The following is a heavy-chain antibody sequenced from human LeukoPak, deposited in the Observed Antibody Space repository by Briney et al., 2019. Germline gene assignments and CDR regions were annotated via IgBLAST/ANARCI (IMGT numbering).Heavy chain of an antibody. Sequence: GGSLRLSCTASGFSFSSHGMNWVRQAPGKGLEWVSSINGESTFKVYADSVKGRFTISRDNAKNSLYLQMNSLRAEDTAVYYCAKYQTATWTSHDPSDIWGQGTLVTVSS. D-gene: IGHD1-7*01. CDR3: AKYQTATWTSHDPSDI. J-gene: IGHJ3*02. CDR2: INGESTFK. CDR1: GFSFSSHG. V-gene: IGHV3-21*01.